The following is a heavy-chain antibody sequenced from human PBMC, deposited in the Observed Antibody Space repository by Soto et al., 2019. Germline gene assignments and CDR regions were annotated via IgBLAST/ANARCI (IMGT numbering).Heavy chain of an antibody. CDR1: GYTFTSYD. V-gene: IGHV1-8*01. CDR2: MNPNSGNT. D-gene: IGHD3-16*02. CDR3: ASRAVDYIWGSYRSSSDDAFDI. Sequence: GASVKVSCKASGYTFTSYDINWVRQATGQGLEWMGWMNPNSGNTGYALKFQGRVTMTRNTSISTAYMELSSLRSEDTAVYYCASRAVDYIWGSYRSSSDDAFDIWGQGTMVTLS. J-gene: IGHJ3*02.